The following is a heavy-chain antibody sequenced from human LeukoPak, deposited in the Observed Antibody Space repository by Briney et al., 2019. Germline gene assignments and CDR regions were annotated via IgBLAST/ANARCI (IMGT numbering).Heavy chain of an antibody. CDR2: INHSGST. V-gene: IGHV4-34*01. Sequence: SETLSLTCAVYGGSFSGYYWSWIRQSPGKGLEWIGEINHSGSTNYNPSLKSRVTISVDTSKNQFSLKLSSVTAADTAMYYCARGAGSTTSNDAFDIWGQGTMVTVSS. J-gene: IGHJ3*02. D-gene: IGHD1-1*01. CDR1: GGSFSGYY. CDR3: ARGAGSTTSNDAFDI.